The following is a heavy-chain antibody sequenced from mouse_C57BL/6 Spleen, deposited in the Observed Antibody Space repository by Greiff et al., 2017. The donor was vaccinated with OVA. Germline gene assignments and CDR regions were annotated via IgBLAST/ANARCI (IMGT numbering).Heavy chain of an antibody. V-gene: IGHV3-6*01. CDR3: ARRDDYDEDYYAMDY. D-gene: IGHD2-4*01. Sequence: EVQLVESGPGLVKPSQSLSLTCSVTGYSITSGYYWNWIRQFPGNKLEWMGYISYDGSNNYNPSLKNRISITRDTSKNQFFLKLNSVTTEDTATYYCARRDDYDEDYYAMDYWGQGTSVTVSS. CDR1: GYSITSGYY. CDR2: ISYDGSN. J-gene: IGHJ4*01.